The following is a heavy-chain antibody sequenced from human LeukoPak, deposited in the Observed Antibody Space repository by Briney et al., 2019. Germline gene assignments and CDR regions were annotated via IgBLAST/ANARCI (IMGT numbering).Heavy chain of an antibody. V-gene: IGHV3-23*01. D-gene: IGHD6-13*01. J-gene: IGHJ4*02. Sequence: GSLRLSCAASGFTFSSYAMSWVRQAPGKGLEWVSAISGSGGSTYYADSVKGRFTISRDNSKNTLYLQMNSLRAEDTAVYYCAKVGSSSWYVPYYFDYWGQGTLVTVSS. CDR2: ISGSGGST. CDR3: AKVGSSSWYVPYYFDY. CDR1: GFTFSSYA.